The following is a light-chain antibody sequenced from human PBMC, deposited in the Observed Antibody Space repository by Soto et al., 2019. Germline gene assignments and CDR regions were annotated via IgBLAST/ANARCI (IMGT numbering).Light chain of an antibody. CDR1: QFVSSR. J-gene: IGKJ1*01. CDR2: GTS. V-gene: IGKV3-15*01. CDR3: QQCNTWPPET. Sequence: DIVVTQSPSTLAASPGERVTLSCRASQFVSSRLAWYQRRPGQVPRLLIYGTSGRATGIPARFSGSGSGTEFTLTISSLQSEDFAVYYCQQCNTWPPETFGQGTKVDIK.